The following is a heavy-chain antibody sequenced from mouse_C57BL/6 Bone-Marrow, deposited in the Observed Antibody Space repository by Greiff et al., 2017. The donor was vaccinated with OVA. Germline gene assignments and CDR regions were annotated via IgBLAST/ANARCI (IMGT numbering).Heavy chain of an antibody. CDR3: ARSGYYGRSYDWYFDV. D-gene: IGHD1-1*01. V-gene: IGHV1-26*01. J-gene: IGHJ1*03. Sequence: EVQLQQSGPELVKPGASVKISCKASGYTFTDYYMNWVKQSHGQSLEWIGDINPNNGGTSYNQKFKGKATLTVDKSSSTAYMELRSLTSEDSAVYYCARSGYYGRSYDWYFDVWGTGTTVTVSS. CDR1: GYTFTDYY. CDR2: INPNNGGT.